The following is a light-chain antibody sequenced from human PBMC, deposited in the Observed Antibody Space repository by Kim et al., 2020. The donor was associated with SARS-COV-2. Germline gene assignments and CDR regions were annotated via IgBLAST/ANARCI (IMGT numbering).Light chain of an antibody. CDR3: QQYNDWPYT. V-gene: IGKV3-15*01. Sequence: SVALGDTVTLSCSASQTISGYLGWYQHKPGQNTPLLIYGASTRATDIPTRFSGSGSGTDFTLTISSLQSDDFGVYYCQQYNDWPYTFGHGTKLEI. J-gene: IGKJ2*01. CDR1: QTISGY. CDR2: GAS.